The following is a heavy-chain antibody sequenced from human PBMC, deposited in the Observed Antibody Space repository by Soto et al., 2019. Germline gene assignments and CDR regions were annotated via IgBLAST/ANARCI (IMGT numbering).Heavy chain of an antibody. CDR1: GFTFSSYG. CDR3: AKDRMDIVVVPAATYFDY. D-gene: IGHD2-2*03. V-gene: IGHV3-30*18. J-gene: IGHJ4*02. CDR2: ISYDGSNK. Sequence: GGSLRLSCAASGFTFSSYGMHWVRQAPGKGLEWVAVISYDGSNKYYADSVKGRFTISGDNSKNTLYLQMNSLRAEDTAVYYCAKDRMDIVVVPAATYFDYWGQGTLVTVSS.